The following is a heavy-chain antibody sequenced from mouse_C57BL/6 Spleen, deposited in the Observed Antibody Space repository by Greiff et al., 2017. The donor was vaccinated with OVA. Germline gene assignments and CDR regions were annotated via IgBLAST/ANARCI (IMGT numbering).Heavy chain of an antibody. CDR3: AREDDYSPCAY. D-gene: IGHD2-4*01. J-gene: IGHJ3*01. CDR2: IHPNRGSP. V-gene: IGHV1-64*01. Sequence: QVQLKQPGAELVKPGASVKLSCKASGYTFTSYWMHWVKQRPGQGLEWIGMIHPNRGSPNYNDKFTSTATLTVDKSSRTAYMQLSSLTSEDSAVYYCAREDDYSPCAYGGQGTLGTVSA. CDR1: GYTFTSYW.